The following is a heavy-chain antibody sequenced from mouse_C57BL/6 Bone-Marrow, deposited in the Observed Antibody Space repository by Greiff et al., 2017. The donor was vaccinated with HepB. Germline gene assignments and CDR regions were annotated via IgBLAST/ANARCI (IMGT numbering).Heavy chain of an antibody. Sequence: QVQLKESGAELVRPGASVTLSCKASGYTFTDYEMHWVKQTPVHGLEWIGAIDPETGGTAYNQKFKGKAILTADKSSSTAYMELRSLTSEDSAVYYCTRGGMVTTWYFDVWGTGTTVTVSS. V-gene: IGHV1-15*01. CDR2: IDPETGGT. CDR3: TRGGMVTTWYFDV. J-gene: IGHJ1*03. D-gene: IGHD2-2*01. CDR1: GYTFTDYE.